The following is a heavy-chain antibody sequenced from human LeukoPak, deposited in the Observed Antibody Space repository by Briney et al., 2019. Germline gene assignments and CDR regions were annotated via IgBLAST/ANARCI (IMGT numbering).Heavy chain of an antibody. V-gene: IGHV3-21*01. Sequence: GGSLRLSCAASGFTFSSYSMNWVRQAPGKGLEWVSSITRSSYIYYADSVKGRFTISRDNAKNSLYLQMNSLRAEDTAVYYCAQNPRPVTYYYGSGSQLTYYYYYYYYMDVWGKGTTVTISS. CDR3: AQNPRPVTYYYGSGSQLTYYYYYYYYMDV. J-gene: IGHJ6*03. D-gene: IGHD3-10*01. CDR1: GFTFSSYS. CDR2: ITRSSYI.